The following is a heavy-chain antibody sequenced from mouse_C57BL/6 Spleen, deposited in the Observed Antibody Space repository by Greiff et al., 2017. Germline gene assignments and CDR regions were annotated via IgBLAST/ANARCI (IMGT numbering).Heavy chain of an antibody. CDR3: ASWGFIGAS. D-gene: IGHD1-1*01. Sequence: VMLVESGPELVKPGASVKISCKASGYAFSSSWMNWVKQRPGKGLEWIGRIHPGDGGTNYNGKFKGKATLTADKSSSTAYMQLSSLTSEDSAVYFCASWGFIGASWGQGPTLTVSS. J-gene: IGHJ2*01. V-gene: IGHV1-82*01. CDR1: GYAFSSSW. CDR2: IHPGDGGT.